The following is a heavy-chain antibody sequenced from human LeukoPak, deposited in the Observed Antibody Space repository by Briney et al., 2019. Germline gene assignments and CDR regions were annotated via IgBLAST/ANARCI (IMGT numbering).Heavy chain of an antibody. Sequence: GGSLRLSCAASGFTFSSYAMSWVRQAPGKGLEWVSAISGSGGSTYYADSVKGRFTISRDNSKNTLYQQMNSLRAEDTAVYYCAKGTPSYCSGGSCYSDYFDYWGQGTPVTVSS. CDR1: GFTFSSYA. D-gene: IGHD2-15*01. V-gene: IGHV3-23*01. J-gene: IGHJ4*02. CDR2: ISGSGGST. CDR3: AKGTPSYCSGGSCYSDYFDY.